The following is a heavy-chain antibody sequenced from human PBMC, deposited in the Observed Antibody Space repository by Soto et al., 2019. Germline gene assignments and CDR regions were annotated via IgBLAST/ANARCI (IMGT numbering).Heavy chain of an antibody. CDR3: ARYSSSYYYYGMDV. Sequence: PGESLKSAGKGSGYSFTSYWISWVLQMPGKGLEWMGRIDPSDSYTNYSPSFQGHVTISADKSISTAYLQWSSLKASDTAMYYCARYSSSYYYYGMDVWGQGTTVTVSS. D-gene: IGHD6-13*01. CDR1: GYSFTSYW. J-gene: IGHJ6*02. V-gene: IGHV5-10-1*01. CDR2: IDPSDSYT.